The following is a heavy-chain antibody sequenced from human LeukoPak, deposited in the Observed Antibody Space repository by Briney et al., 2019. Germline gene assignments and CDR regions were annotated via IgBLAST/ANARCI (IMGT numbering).Heavy chain of an antibody. V-gene: IGHV3-21*01. D-gene: IGHD2-2*01. J-gene: IGHJ3*02. CDR3: ARACSSTSCYFAFDI. Sequence: GGSLRLSCAASGFTFSSYSMNWVRQAPGKGLEWDSSISSSGSYIYFADSVKGRFTISRDNAKNSLYLQMNSLRAEDTAVYYCARACSSTSCYFAFDIWGQGTMVTVSS. CDR2: ISSSGSYI. CDR1: GFTFSSYS.